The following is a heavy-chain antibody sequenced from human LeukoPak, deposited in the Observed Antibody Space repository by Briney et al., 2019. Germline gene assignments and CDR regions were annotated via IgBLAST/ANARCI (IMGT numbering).Heavy chain of an antibody. D-gene: IGHD3-22*01. CDR1: GFTFSSYS. J-gene: IGHJ4*02. Sequence: AGGSLRLSCAASGFTFSSYSMNWVRQAPGKGLEWVSSISSSSSYIYYADSVKGRFTISRDNAKNSLYLQMNSLRAEDTAVYYCARGYYDSSGYLGYWGQGTLVTVSS. V-gene: IGHV3-21*01. CDR2: ISSSSSYI. CDR3: ARGYYDSSGYLGY.